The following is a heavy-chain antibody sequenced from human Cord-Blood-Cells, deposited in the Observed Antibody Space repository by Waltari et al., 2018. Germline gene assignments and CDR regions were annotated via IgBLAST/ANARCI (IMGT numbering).Heavy chain of an antibody. CDR2: ISWNSGSI. Sequence: EVQLVESGGGLVQPGRSLRLSCAASGFTFDDYAMHWVRQAPGKGLEWVSGISWNSGSIGYADSVNGRFTISRDNAKNSLYLQMNSLRAEDTALYYCAKDIRSSNLFDYWGQGTLVTVSS. J-gene: IGHJ4*02. CDR1: GFTFDDYA. V-gene: IGHV3-9*01. CDR3: AKDIRSSNLFDY. D-gene: IGHD1-26*01.